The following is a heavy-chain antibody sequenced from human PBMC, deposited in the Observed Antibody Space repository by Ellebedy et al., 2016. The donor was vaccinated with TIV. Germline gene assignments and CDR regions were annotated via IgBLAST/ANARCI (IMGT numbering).Heavy chain of an antibody. V-gene: IGHV4-39*01. CDR3: ARHPLEWLVGPMYFDY. CDR1: GGSISSRSYY. J-gene: IGHJ4*02. CDR2: IYYGGST. D-gene: IGHD6-19*01. Sequence: MPSETLSLTCTVSGGSISSRSYYWGWIRQPPGKGLEWIGSIYYGGSTYYNPSLKSRVTISVDTSKNQVSLMLSCVTAADTAVYYCARHPLEWLVGPMYFDYWGQGTLVTVSS.